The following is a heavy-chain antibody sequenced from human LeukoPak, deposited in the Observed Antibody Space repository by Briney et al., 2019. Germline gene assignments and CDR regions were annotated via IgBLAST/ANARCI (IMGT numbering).Heavy chain of an antibody. CDR3: ARDRGYDSSGYYYFDY. CDR1: GFTFSSYA. D-gene: IGHD3-22*01. CDR2: ISVNGGST. Sequence: GGSLRLSCAASGFTFSSYAMHWVRQAPGKGLEYVSSISVNGGSTYYANSVKGRFTISRDNSRNTLYLQMGSLRADDMAVYYCARDRGYDSSGYYYFDYWGQGTLVTVSS. J-gene: IGHJ4*02. V-gene: IGHV3-64*01.